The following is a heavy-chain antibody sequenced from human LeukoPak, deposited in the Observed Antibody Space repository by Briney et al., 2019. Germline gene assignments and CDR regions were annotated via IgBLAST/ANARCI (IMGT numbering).Heavy chain of an antibody. J-gene: IGHJ4*02. V-gene: IGHV1-2*02. CDR2: INPNSGGT. Sequence: ASVKLSCKASGYSLTDYYIHWVRQPPGQGLEWMGWINPNSGGTGSAQTFQGRVTMTRDTSINTAYMELSRLPSDDTAVYYCARSGAWADGYDYPFDYWGQGTLVTVSS. CDR3: ARSGAWADGYDYPFDY. D-gene: IGHD5-24*01. CDR1: GYSLTDYY.